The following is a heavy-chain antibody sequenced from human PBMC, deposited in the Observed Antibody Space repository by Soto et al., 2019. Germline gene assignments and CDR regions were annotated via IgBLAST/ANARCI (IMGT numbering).Heavy chain of an antibody. V-gene: IGHV4-34*01. CDR2: INHSGST. D-gene: IGHD3-16*01. CDR1: GGSFGGYY. J-gene: IGHJ5*02. Sequence: SETLSLTCAVYGGSFGGYYWSWIRQPPGKGLEWIGEINHSGSTNYNPSLKSRVTISVDTSKNQFSLELSSVTAADTAVYYCARFPGDNWFDPWGQGTLVTVSS. CDR3: ARFPGDNWFDP.